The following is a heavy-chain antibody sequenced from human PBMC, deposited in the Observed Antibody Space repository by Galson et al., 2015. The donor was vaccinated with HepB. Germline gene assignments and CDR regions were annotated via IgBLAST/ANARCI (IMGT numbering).Heavy chain of an antibody. D-gene: IGHD3-10*01. CDR2: ISSSSSYI. CDR1: GFTFSSYS. V-gene: IGHV3-21*01. CDR3: ARDLKRLLWFGVGAFDI. J-gene: IGHJ3*02. Sequence: SLRLSCAASGFTFSSYSMNWVRQAPGKGLEWVSSISSSSSYIYYADSVKGRFTISRDNAKNSLYLQMNSLRAEDTAVYYCARDLKRLLWFGVGAFDIWGQGTMVTVSS.